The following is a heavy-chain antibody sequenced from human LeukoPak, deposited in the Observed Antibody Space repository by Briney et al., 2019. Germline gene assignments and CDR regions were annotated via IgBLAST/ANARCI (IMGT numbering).Heavy chain of an antibody. CDR3: ARVFYYDTLTGYQSFSLGY. CDR2: ISYDGSNK. V-gene: IGHV3-30*04. CDR1: GFTFSSYA. J-gene: IGHJ4*02. Sequence: QPGGSLRLSCAASGFTFSSYAMHWVRQAPGKGLEWVAVISYDGSNKYYADSVKGRFTISRDNSKNTLYLQMNSLRAEDTAVYYCARVFYYDTLTGYQSFSLGYWGQGTLVTVSS. D-gene: IGHD3-9*01.